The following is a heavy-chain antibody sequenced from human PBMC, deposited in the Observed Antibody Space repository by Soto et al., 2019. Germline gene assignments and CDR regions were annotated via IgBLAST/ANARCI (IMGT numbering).Heavy chain of an antibody. CDR1: GFTFSSYG. V-gene: IGHV3-30*18. J-gene: IGHJ5*02. CDR3: EKDFIFPGHIFNGSTFGYT. CDR2: ISYDGSNK. D-gene: IGHD3-9*01. Sequence: HPGGSLRLSCAASGFTFSSYGMHWVRQAPGKGLEWVAVISYDGSNKYYADSVKGRFTISRDNSKNTLYLQMNSLRAEDTAVYYCEKDFIFPGHIFNGSTFGYTWGQGTLVTVSS.